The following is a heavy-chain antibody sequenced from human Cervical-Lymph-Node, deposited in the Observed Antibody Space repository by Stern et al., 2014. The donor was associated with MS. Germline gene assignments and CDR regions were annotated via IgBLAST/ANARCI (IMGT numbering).Heavy chain of an antibody. CDR2: SSPEDGET. V-gene: IGHV1-24*01. J-gene: IGHJ6*02. CDR1: GYTLNDLS. CDR3: ASAVTGLNYYFHALDV. Sequence: VQLGESGAEVKKPGASVKVSCKVSGYTLNDLSLHWVRQAPGEGLEWMGGSSPEDGETTFAQGLQGRVTVTEDTSTDTAYMELSSLRSEDTAVYYCASAVTGLNYYFHALDVWGQGTTVTVSS. D-gene: IGHD6-19*01.